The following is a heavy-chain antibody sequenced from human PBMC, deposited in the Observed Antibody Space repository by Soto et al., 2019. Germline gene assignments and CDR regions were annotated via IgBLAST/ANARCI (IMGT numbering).Heavy chain of an antibody. D-gene: IGHD2-21*01. Sequence: KPSETLSLTCAVYGGSFSGYYWTWIRQPPGTGLEWIGEINHSGSTNYNPSLKSRVTISVDTSKNQFSLKLTSVTAADTAVYYCARDKIPGLFAFRGQRTLVTVSS. V-gene: IGHV4-34*01. CDR3: ARDKIPGLFAF. J-gene: IGHJ4*02. CDR1: GGSFSGYY. CDR2: INHSGST.